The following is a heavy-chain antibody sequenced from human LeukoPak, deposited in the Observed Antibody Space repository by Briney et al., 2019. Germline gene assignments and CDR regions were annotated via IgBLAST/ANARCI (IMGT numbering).Heavy chain of an antibody. J-gene: IGHJ4*02. CDR1: GYSFTGYY. CDR3: AVKKDTAVVNELDY. V-gene: IGHV1-2*02. CDR2: INPNSGDT. D-gene: IGHD5-18*01. Sequence: GASVKVSCKASGYSFTGYYMHWVRQAPGQGLEWMGWINPNSGDTHYSQKFQGRVTMTRDTFISTAYMEVSRLRSDDTAVYYCAVKKDTAVVNELDYWGQGTLVTVSS.